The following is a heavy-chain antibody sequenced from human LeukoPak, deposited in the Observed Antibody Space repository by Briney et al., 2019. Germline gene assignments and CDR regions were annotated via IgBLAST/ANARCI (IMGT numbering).Heavy chain of an antibody. V-gene: IGHV1-18*01. CDR1: GYTFSSYG. Sequence: ASVKVSCRASGYTFSSYGINWVRQAPGQGLEWMGWISAYNGDTNYAQKFQGRVTMTTDTSTSTAYMELRSLRSDDTAMYYCARDNEEGATPFDYWGQGTLVTVSS. CDR2: ISAYNGDT. D-gene: IGHD1-26*01. J-gene: IGHJ4*02. CDR3: ARDNEEGATPFDY.